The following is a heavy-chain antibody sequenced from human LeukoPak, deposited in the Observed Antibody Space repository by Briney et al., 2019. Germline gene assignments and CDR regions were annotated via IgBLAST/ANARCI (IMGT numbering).Heavy chain of an antibody. CDR3: ARDLSGWYLLFDY. J-gene: IGHJ4*02. CDR2: IKQDGSEK. CDR1: GFTFSSYW. V-gene: IGHV3-7*03. Sequence: GESLKISCAASGFTFSSYWMSWVRQAPGKGLEWVANIKQDGSEKYYVDSVKGRFTISRDNAKNSLYLQMNSLRAEDTAVYYCARDLSGWYLLFDYWGQGTLVTVSS. D-gene: IGHD6-19*01.